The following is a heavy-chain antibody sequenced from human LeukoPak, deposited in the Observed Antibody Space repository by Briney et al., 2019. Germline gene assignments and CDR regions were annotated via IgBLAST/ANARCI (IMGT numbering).Heavy chain of an antibody. CDR1: GYSFTSYW. Sequence: GESLKISCKGSGYSFTSYWIGWVRQMPGKGLEWMGIIYPGDSDTRYSPSFQGQVTISADKSISTAYRQWSSLQASGTAMYYCERPSTDYLSNWGQGTLVTVSS. D-gene: IGHD4-11*01. V-gene: IGHV5-51*01. J-gene: IGHJ4*02. CDR2: IYPGDSDT. CDR3: ERPSTDYLSN.